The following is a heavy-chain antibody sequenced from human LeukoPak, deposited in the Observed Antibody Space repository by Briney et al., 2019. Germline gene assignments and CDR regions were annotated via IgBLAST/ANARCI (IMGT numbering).Heavy chain of an antibody. CDR2: ISSSGSTI. J-gene: IGHJ4*02. V-gene: IGHV3-11*01. CDR3: ARFPIQLWLGEFDY. D-gene: IGHD5-18*01. Sequence: GGSLRLSCAAAGFIFSIYYMSWISHAPRGWRGWVSYISSSGSTIYYADSVKGRFTISRDNAKNSLYLQMNSLRAEDTAVYYCARFPIQLWLGEFDYWGQGTLVTVSS. CDR1: GFIFSIYY.